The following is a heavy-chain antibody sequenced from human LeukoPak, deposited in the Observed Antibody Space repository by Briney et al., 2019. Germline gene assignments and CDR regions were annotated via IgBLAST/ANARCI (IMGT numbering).Heavy chain of an antibody. CDR3: ARQTGSGLFSLP. CDR1: GDSISSSNCY. CDR2: IYFSGGT. J-gene: IGHJ4*02. Sequence: SETLSLTCTVSGDSISSSNCYWGWIRQPPGKGLEWIGSIYFSGGTYYNASLKSRVTISVDTSKNQFSLKLSSVAAADTAVYYCARQTGSGLFSLPGGQGTLVTVSS. D-gene: IGHD3-10*01. V-gene: IGHV4-39*01.